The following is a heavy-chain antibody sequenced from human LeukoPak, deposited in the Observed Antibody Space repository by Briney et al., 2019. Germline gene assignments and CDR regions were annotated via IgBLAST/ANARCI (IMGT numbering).Heavy chain of an antibody. CDR3: ATSLTVVVTAHWYSDL. D-gene: IGHD2-21*02. Sequence: ASVKVSCKVSGYTLTELSMHWVRQAPGKGLEWMGGVDPEDGETIYAQKFQGRVTMTEDTSTDTAYMELSSLRSEDTAVYNCATSLTVVVTAHWYSDLWGRGTLVTVSS. CDR1: GYTLTELS. J-gene: IGHJ2*01. CDR2: VDPEDGET. V-gene: IGHV1-24*01.